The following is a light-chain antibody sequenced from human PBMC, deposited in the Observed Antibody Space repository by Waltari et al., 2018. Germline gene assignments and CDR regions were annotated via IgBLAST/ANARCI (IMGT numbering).Light chain of an antibody. CDR2: DAS. J-gene: IGKJ1*01. CDR3: QKYGRLPAT. CDR1: QSVGRT. V-gene: IGKV3-20*01. Sequence: EIVLTQSPGTLSLSPGQRATLFCRASQSVGRTLAWYQQKPGQAPRLFIYDASTRATGIPDRFSATGSGTDFSLTISRLEPEDFAVYYCQKYGRLPATFGRGTTVEIK.